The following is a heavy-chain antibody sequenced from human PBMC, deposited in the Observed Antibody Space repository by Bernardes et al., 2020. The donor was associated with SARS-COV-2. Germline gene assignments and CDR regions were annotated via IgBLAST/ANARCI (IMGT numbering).Heavy chain of an antibody. CDR1: GYTFTGYY. J-gene: IGHJ4*02. CDR2: INPNSGGT. CDR3: ARDGLIPAARSGSFDY. Sequence: VKVSCKASGYTFTGYYMHWVRQAPGQGLEWMGWINPNSGGTNYAQKFQGRVTMTRDTSISTAYMELSRLRSDDTAVYYCARDGLIPAARSGSFDYWGQGTLVTVSS. V-gene: IGHV1-2*02. D-gene: IGHD2-2*01.